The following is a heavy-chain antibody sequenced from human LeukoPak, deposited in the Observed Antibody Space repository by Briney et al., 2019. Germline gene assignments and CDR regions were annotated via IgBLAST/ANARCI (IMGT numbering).Heavy chain of an antibody. D-gene: IGHD2-2*01. CDR3: ARGGIVVVPAAISGPAAFDI. Sequence: TGGSLRLSCAASGFTFSSYAMSWVRQAPGKGLEWVSAISGSGGSTYYADSVKGRFTISRDNSKNTLYLQMNSLRAEDTAVYYCARGGIVVVPAAISGPAAFDIWGQGTMATVSS. J-gene: IGHJ3*02. V-gene: IGHV3-23*01. CDR2: ISGSGGST. CDR1: GFTFSSYA.